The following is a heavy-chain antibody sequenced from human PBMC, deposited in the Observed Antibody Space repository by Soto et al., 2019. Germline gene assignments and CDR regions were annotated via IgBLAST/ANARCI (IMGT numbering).Heavy chain of an antibody. D-gene: IGHD3-16*01. V-gene: IGHV4-34*01. J-gene: IGHJ4*02. CDR1: GGSFSGYY. Sequence: QVQLQQWGAGLLKPSETLSLTCAVYGGSFSGYYWRWIRQPPGKGLEWIGEINHSGSTNYNPSLKSRDTTAVDTSKNQFSLKLSSVTAADTAVYYCARVGSRGDYIWGSYRFGYWGQGTLVTVSS. CDR3: ARVGSRGDYIWGSYRFGY. CDR2: INHSGST.